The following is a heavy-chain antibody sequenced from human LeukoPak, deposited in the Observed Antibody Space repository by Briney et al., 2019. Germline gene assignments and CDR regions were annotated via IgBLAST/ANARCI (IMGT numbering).Heavy chain of an antibody. D-gene: IGHD5-12*01. J-gene: IGHJ4*02. CDR1: GFTFSVYY. V-gene: IGHV3-74*03. Sequence: GGSLRLSCAASGFTFSVYYMFWVRQAPGKGLVWVSSISPDATKSKYADFVEGRLTISRDNAKNTLYLQLNSLRVEDAAVYYCATGYRSAYSWDSWGQETLVTVSS. CDR3: ATGYRSAYSWDS. CDR2: ISPDATKS.